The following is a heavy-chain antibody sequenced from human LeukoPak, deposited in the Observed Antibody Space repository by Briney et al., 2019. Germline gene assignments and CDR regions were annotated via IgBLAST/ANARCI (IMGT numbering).Heavy chain of an antibody. V-gene: IGHV5-51*01. D-gene: IGHD2-2*01. CDR3: ARHGEGVVVVPSDDAFDI. CDR2: IYPGDSDT. J-gene: IGHJ3*02. CDR1: GYSFTSYW. Sequence: GESLKISCKGSGYSFTSYWIGWVRQMPGKGLEWMGIIYPGDSDTRYSPSFQGQVTISADKSISTAYLQWSSLKASDTAMYYCARHGEGVVVVPSDDAFDIWGQGTMVTVSS.